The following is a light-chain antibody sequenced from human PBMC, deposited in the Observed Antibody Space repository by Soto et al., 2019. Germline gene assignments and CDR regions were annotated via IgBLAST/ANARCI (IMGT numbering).Light chain of an antibody. J-gene: IGLJ2*01. Sequence: QSVLTQPPSASGTPGQGVTISCSGSGSNIGSNYVYWYQQLPGTAPILLIYRNNQRPSGVPDRFSGSKSGTSASLAISGLGSEDEADYYCAAWDDSLSGVVFGGGPQLTVL. V-gene: IGLV1-47*01. CDR1: GSNIGSNY. CDR3: AAWDDSLSGVV. CDR2: RNN.